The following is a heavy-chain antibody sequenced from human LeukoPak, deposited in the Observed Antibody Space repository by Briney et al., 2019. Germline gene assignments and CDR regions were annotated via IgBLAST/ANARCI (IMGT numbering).Heavy chain of an antibody. V-gene: IGHV1-69*05. D-gene: IGHD1-26*01. Sequence: SVKVSCKASGGTFSSYAISWVRQAPGQGLEWMGGIIPIFGTANCAQKFQGRVTITTDESTSTAYMELSSLRSEDTAVYYCAREGGSSPWFDYWGQGTLVTVSS. CDR3: AREGGSSPWFDY. CDR2: IIPIFGTA. J-gene: IGHJ4*02. CDR1: GGTFSSYA.